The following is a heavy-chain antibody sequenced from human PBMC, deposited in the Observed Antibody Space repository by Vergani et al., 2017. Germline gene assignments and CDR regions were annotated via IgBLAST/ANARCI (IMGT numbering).Heavy chain of an antibody. D-gene: IGHD3-10*01. CDR3: AKDAEARTYYFDY. V-gene: IGHV3-9*01. Sequence: EVQLVESGGGLVQPGRSLRLSCAASGFTFDDYAMHWVRQAPGKGLEWVSGIRWNSGSIGYADSVKGRFTISRDNAKNSLYLQMNSLRAEDTALYYCAKDAEARTYYFDYWGQGTLVTVSS. CDR2: IRWNSGSI. J-gene: IGHJ4*02. CDR1: GFTFDDYA.